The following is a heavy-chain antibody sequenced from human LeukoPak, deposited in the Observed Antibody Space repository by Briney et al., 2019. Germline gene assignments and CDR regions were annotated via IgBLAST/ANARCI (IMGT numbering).Heavy chain of an antibody. D-gene: IGHD3-10*01. CDR1: GFTFSSYG. V-gene: IGHV3-30*02. CDR2: IRYDGSNK. CDR3: ARALGYYGSGSYYQFDY. J-gene: IGHJ4*02. Sequence: GGSLRLSCAASGFTFSSYGMHWVRQAPGKGLEWVAFIRYDGSNKYYADSVKGRFTISRDNSKNTLYLQMNSLRAEDTAVYYCARALGYYGSGSYYQFDYWGQGTLVTVSS.